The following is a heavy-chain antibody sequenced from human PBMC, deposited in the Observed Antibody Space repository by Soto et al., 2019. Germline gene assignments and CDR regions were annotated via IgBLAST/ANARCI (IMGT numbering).Heavy chain of an antibody. D-gene: IGHD1-1*01. V-gene: IGHV4-30-4*01. J-gene: IGHJ3*02. CDR1: GGSINSDDYY. CDR2: IYFSGST. Sequence: QVQLQESGPGLVKPSQTLSLTCTVSGGSINSDDYYWSWIRQPPGKALEFIGYIYFSGSTYYNPSLKSRLTMSTDTSKTQFSLKLSSVTAAASAVYYCARDRRRERERFHIWGKGTLVTV. CDR3: ARDRRRERERFHI.